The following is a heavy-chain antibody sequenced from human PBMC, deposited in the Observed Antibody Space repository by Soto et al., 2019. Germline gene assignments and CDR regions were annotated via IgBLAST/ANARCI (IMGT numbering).Heavy chain of an antibody. J-gene: IGHJ4*02. CDR3: ARGGGYEDYFDY. D-gene: IGHD5-12*01. CDR1: GFTVSSKY. V-gene: IGHV3-53*01. CDR2: IYSGGST. Sequence: PGGSLRLSCAPSGFTVSSKYMSWVRQAPGKGLEWVSVIYSGGSTYYADSVKGRFTISRDNSKNTLYLQMNSLRAEDTAVYYCARGGGYEDYFDYWGQGTLVTVSS.